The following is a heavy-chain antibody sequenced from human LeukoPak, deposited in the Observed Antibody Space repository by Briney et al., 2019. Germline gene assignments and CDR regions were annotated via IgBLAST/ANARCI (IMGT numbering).Heavy chain of an antibody. CDR2: IRSKADSYAT. J-gene: IGHJ4*02. V-gene: IGHV3-73*01. CDR3: TRSYYYDSSGYAD. Sequence: GGSLRLSCAASASTFGGSAMHWVRQASGKGLEWVGRIRSKADSYATVYAASVKGRFTISRDDSKNTAYLQMNSLKTEDTAVYYCTRSYYYDSSGYADWGQGTLVTVSS. D-gene: IGHD3-22*01. CDR1: ASTFGGSA.